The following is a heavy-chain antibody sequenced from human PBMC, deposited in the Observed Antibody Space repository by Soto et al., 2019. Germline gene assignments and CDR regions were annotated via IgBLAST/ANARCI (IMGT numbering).Heavy chain of an antibody. V-gene: IGHV4-39*01. CDR2: IYYSGST. CDR1: GGSISSSSYY. J-gene: IGHJ5*02. CDR3: ARGRNWFDP. Sequence: SETLSLTCTVSGGSISSSSYYWGWIRQPPGKGLEWIGSIYYSGSTYYNPSLKSRVTISVDTSKNQFSLKLSSVTAADMAVYYCARGRNWFDPWGQGTLVTVSS.